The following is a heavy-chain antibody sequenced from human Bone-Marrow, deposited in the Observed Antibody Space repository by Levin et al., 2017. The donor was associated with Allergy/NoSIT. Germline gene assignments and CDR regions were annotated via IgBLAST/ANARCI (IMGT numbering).Heavy chain of an antibody. CDR3: AKGTDYGEVVSHYFDH. V-gene: IGHV3-23*01. CDR2: ISGGGGST. CDR1: GFTFNNYA. D-gene: IGHD4-17*01. Sequence: GGSLRLSCVVSGFTFNNYAMSWVRQAPGKGLEWVSIISGGGGSTDYADSVKGRFTISRDNFENTLYLQINNLRAEDTAVYYCAKGTDYGEVVSHYFDHWGQGTLVSVS. J-gene: IGHJ4*02.